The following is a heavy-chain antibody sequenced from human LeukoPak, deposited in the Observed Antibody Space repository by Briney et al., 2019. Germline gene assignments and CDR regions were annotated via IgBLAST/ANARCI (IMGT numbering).Heavy chain of an antibody. CDR2: IYPGDSDI. J-gene: IGHJ4*02. V-gene: IGHV5-51*01. D-gene: IGHD3-16*01. Sequence: GESLKISCKASGYNFDSYWIGWVRQMPGEGPEWMVIIYPGDSDIKYGPSFEGQVTISADKSDSTAYLQWSSLKASDTGIYYCARRSSSGGYYFDYWGQGTLVTVSS. CDR1: GYNFDSYW. CDR3: ARRSSSGGYYFDY.